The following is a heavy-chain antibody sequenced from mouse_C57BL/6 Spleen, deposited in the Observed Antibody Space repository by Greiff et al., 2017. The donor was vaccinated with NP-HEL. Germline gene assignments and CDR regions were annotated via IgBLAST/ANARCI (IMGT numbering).Heavy chain of an antibody. Sequence: QVQLQQPGAELVMPGASVKLSCKASGYTFTSYWMHWVKQRPGQGLVWIGEIDPSDSYTNYNQKFKGKSTLTVDKSSSTAYMQLSSLTSEDSAVYYCARSTTVVASRYFDVWGTGTTVTVSS. D-gene: IGHD1-1*01. CDR2: IDPSDSYT. CDR3: ARSTTVVASRYFDV. CDR1: GYTFTSYW. J-gene: IGHJ1*03. V-gene: IGHV1-69*01.